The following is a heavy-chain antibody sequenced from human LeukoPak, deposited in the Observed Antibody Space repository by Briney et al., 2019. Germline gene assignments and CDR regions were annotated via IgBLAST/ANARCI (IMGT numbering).Heavy chain of an antibody. CDR1: GYSFTSYW. V-gene: IGHV5-10-1*01. CDR3: ASPGNQLPPLGYYGMDV. Sequence: GESLKISCKGSGYSFTSYWISWVRQMPGKGLEWMGRIDPSDSYTNYSPSFQGHVTISADKSISTAYLQWSSLKASDTDMYYCASPGNQLPPLGYYGMDVWGKGTTVTVSS. D-gene: IGHD2-2*01. J-gene: IGHJ6*04. CDR2: IDPSDSYT.